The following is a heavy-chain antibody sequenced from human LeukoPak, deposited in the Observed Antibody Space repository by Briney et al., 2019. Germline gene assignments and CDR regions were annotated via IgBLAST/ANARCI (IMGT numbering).Heavy chain of an antibody. CDR2: IYYSGST. J-gene: IGHJ3*02. V-gene: IGHV4-39*02. CDR3: ARDTPYCSGGSCYQENDAFDI. CDR1: GGSISSSSYY. Sequence: SETLSLTCTVSGGSISSSSYYWGWIRQPPGKGLEWIGSIYYSGSTYYNPSLKSRVTISVDTSKNQFSLKLSSVTAADTAVYYCARDTPYCSGGSCYQENDAFDIWGQGTMVTVSS. D-gene: IGHD2-15*01.